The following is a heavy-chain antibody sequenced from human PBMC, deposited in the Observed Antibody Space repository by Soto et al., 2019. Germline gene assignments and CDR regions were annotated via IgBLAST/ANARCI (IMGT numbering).Heavy chain of an antibody. CDR2: INAANGDT. Sequence: SVKVSCKASGYTFTSYGIHWVRQAPGQRLEWMGWINAANGDTKYSPKFQGRVTITRDTSASTAYMELSSLRSEDTAVYYCVRRHVSATGIDWFDPWGQGTLVTVAS. V-gene: IGHV1-3*01. D-gene: IGHD6-13*01. CDR3: VRRHVSATGIDWFDP. CDR1: GYTFTSYG. J-gene: IGHJ5*02.